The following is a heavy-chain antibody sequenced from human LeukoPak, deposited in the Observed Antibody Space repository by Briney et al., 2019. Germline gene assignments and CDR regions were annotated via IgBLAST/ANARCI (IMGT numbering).Heavy chain of an antibody. CDR1: GLTFRSDE. CDR3: ARAVGTMDALDI. J-gene: IGHJ3*02. Sequence: GGSLRLSCAASGLTFRSDEMNWVRQAPGKGLEWVSYISSSGATIYHADSVTQGRFTISRDNAKNSMYLQMNSLRAEDTAVYYCARAVGTMDALDIWGQGTMVTVSS. D-gene: IGHD1-26*01. CDR2: ISSSGATI. V-gene: IGHV3-48*03.